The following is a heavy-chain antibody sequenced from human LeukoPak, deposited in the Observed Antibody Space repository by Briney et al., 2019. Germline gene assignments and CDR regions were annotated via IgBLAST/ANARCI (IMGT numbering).Heavy chain of an antibody. Sequence: ASVKVSCTASGYTFTSYDINWVRQATGQGLEWMGWMNPNSGNTGYAQKFQGRVTMTRNTSISTAYMELSSLRSEDTAVYYCARLVNRYRGCHGGCYWGQGTLVTVSS. CDR2: MNPNSGNT. CDR1: GYTFTSYD. D-gene: IGHD3-9*01. J-gene: IGHJ4*02. V-gene: IGHV1-8*01. CDR3: ARLVNRYRGCHGGCY.